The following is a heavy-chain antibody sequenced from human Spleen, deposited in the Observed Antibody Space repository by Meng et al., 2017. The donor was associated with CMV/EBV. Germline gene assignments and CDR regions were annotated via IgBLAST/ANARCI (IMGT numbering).Heavy chain of an antibody. D-gene: IGHD2-21*01. CDR2: IRGGDHKT. J-gene: IGHJ4*02. CDR3: ARDLWASSNLY. Sequence: GESLKISCAATGFTFSSYAMNWVRQAPGKGLEWVSSIRGGDHKTYYADSVKGRFTVSRDNARNSLYLQMNSLRGEDTAVYYCARDLWASSNLYWGQGTLVTVSS. V-gene: IGHV3-21*01. CDR1: GFTFSSYA.